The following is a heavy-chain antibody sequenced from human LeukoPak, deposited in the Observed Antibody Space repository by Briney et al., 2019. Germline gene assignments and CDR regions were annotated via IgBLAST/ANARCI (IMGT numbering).Heavy chain of an antibody. V-gene: IGHV3-21*01. J-gene: IGHJ4*02. CDR3: ARDQGLLVVAGRFGY. CDR2: ISSSNSYI. Sequence: GGSLRLSCAASGFTFSSYSMNWVRQAPGKGLEWVSSISSSNSYIYNADSVKGRFTISRDNAKNSLYLQMNSLRAEDAAVYYCARDQGLLVVAGRFGYWGQGTLVTVSS. D-gene: IGHD6-19*01. CDR1: GFTFSSYS.